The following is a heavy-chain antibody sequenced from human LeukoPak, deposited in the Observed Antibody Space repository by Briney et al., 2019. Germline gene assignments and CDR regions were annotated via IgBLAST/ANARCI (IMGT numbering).Heavy chain of an antibody. J-gene: IGHJ4*02. D-gene: IGHD2-2*01. CDR1: GASINSANYY. V-gene: IGHV4-31*02. CDR2: IYYLGSA. Sequence: SESLSLTCTVSGASINSANYYWTWIRQQPGKGLEWIGYIYYLGSAYYNPSLRSRVTISLATSQNQFSLEVTSVTAADTAIYFCARRAVPSANSRSHFDSWGPGILVTVSS. CDR3: ARRAVPSANSRSHFDS.